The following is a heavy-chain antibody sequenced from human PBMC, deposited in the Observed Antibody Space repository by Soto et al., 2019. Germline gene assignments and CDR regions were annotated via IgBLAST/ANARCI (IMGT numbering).Heavy chain of an antibody. CDR1: GFTFSGYA. CDR3: ADTIGYDGAVRNTSFAL. J-gene: IGHJ3*01. D-gene: IGHD5-12*01. Sequence: GGSLRLSCAASGFTFSGYAMSWVRQAPGKGLEWVASISDRGQSVFFADSVKGRFTISRDNSNNTLYLQMNSLRADDTAVYYCADTIGYDGAVRNTSFALWGQGTMVTVSS. V-gene: IGHV3-23*01. CDR2: ISDRGQSV.